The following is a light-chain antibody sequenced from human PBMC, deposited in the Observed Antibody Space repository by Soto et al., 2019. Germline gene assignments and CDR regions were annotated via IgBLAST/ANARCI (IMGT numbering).Light chain of an antibody. J-gene: IGKJ5*01. Sequence: EILLTQSPGTLSLSPGDRATLSCRASQSVSSSYLAWYQQKPGQAPRLLIYGASSRATGIPDRFSGSGSGTDFTLTISRLEPEDFAVYYCQQYGSSQTFGQGTRLEIK. CDR2: GAS. V-gene: IGKV3-20*01. CDR1: QSVSSSY. CDR3: QQYGSSQT.